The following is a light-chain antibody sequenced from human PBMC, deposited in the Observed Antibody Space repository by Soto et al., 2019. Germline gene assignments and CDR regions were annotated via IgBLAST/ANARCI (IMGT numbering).Light chain of an antibody. J-gene: IGKJ3*01. CDR1: QSISNY. CDR3: QQSYNTPFFT. V-gene: IGKV1-39*01. CDR2: ATS. Sequence: DIQMTQSPSSLSASVGDRVTITCRASQSISNYLNWYQHKPGKAPKLLIYATSSLQSGVPSRFSGSGSGTDFTLTISSLQPEDFATYYCQQSYNTPFFTFGPGTKVDIK.